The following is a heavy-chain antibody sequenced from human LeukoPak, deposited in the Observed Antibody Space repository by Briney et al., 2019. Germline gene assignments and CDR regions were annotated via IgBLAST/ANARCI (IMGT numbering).Heavy chain of an antibody. D-gene: IGHD6-13*01. CDR3: ARDPYSSSWYDVDY. J-gene: IGHJ4*02. V-gene: IGHV3-21*01. CDR1: GFTFNTYS. CDR2: ISGSSSYI. Sequence: NPGGSLRLSCAASGFTFNTYSLNWVRQAPGKGLEWVSSISGSSSYIYYADSVKGRFTISRDNAKNSLYLQMNSLRAEDTAVYYCARDPYSSSWYDVDYWGQGTLVTVSS.